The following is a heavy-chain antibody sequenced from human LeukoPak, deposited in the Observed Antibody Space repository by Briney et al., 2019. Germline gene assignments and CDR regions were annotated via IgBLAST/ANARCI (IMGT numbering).Heavy chain of an antibody. J-gene: IGHJ4*02. Sequence: SETLSLTCTVSGYSISSGYYWGWIRQPPGKGLEWIGSIYHSGSTYYNPSLKSRVTISVDTSKNQFSLKLSSVTAADTAVYYCARVSEYYYDSSGYCRACFDYWGQGTLVTVSS. D-gene: IGHD3-22*01. CDR2: IYHSGST. V-gene: IGHV4-38-2*02. CDR3: ARVSEYYYDSSGYCRACFDY. CDR1: GYSISSGYY.